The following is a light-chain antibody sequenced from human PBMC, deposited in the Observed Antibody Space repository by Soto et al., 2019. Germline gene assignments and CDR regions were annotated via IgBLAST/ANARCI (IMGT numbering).Light chain of an antibody. J-gene: IGKJ2*01. CDR2: TAS. CDR3: QQSYTTPYT. Sequence: DIQMTQSPSSLSASVGDRVTVTCRTSQNIYNYLNWFQHKPGRAPKLLIHTASTLRSGVPSRFSGSGSGTDFTLTISSLQREDFATYYCQQSYTTPYTFGQGTELEIK. V-gene: IGKV1-39*01. CDR1: QNIYNY.